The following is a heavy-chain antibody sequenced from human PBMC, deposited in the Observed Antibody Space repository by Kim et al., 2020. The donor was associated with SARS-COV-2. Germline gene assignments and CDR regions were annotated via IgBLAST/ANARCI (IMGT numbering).Heavy chain of an antibody. CDR2: FNPIFGTA. V-gene: IGHV1-69*13. CDR1: GGTFSRFA. J-gene: IGHJ4*02. CDR3: ARADILTGYCSFDY. D-gene: IGHD3-9*01. Sequence: SVKVSCKVSGGTFSRFAISWVRQAPGQGLEWMGGFNPIFGTAIYAQKFQGRVTITADESTSTAYMELSSLRSEDTAVYYCARADILTGYCSFDYWGQGTLDTVSS.